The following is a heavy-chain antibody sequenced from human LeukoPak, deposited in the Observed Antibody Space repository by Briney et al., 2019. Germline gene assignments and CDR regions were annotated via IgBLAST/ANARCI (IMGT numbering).Heavy chain of an antibody. J-gene: IGHJ4*02. Sequence: SETLSLTCTVSGGSISSHYWSWIRQPPGKGLEWIGYIYYSGSTNYNPSLKSRVTISVDTSKNQFSLKLSSVTAADTAVYYCARAYYDLWSGYYTPYFDYWGQGTLVTVSS. V-gene: IGHV4-59*11. CDR1: GGSISSHY. CDR2: IYYSGST. CDR3: ARAYYDLWSGYYTPYFDY. D-gene: IGHD3-3*01.